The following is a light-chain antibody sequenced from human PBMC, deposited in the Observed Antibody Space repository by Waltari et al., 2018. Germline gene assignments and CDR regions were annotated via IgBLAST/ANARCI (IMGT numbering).Light chain of an antibody. CDR3: QQYDGLVLT. J-gene: IGKJ4*01. V-gene: IGKV3-20*01. CDR1: QSVSSIS. Sequence: EIVLTQSPGTLSLSPGERATLSCRASQSVSSISLTWYQQKPGQAPRLLVYGAPTRATGIPDRFSGSGSGTDFTLTISRLEPEDFGVYYGQQYDGLVLTFGGGTKVEI. CDR2: GAP.